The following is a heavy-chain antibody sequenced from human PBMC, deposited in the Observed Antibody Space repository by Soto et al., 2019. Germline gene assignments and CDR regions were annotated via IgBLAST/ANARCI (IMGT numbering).Heavy chain of an antibody. Sequence: QVQLVQSGAEVKKPGSSVKVSCKASGGTFSSYAISWVRQAPGQGLEWMGGIIPIFGTANYAQKFQGRVTITADESTSTAYMELSSLRSEDTAVYYCAKADGYSYCFPYNWFDPWGQGTLVTVSS. CDR2: IIPIFGTA. J-gene: IGHJ5*02. V-gene: IGHV1-69*01. CDR1: GGTFSSYA. CDR3: AKADGYSYCFPYNWFDP. D-gene: IGHD5-18*01.